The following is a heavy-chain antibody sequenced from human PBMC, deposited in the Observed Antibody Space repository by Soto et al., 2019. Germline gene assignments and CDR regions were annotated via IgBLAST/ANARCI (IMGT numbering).Heavy chain of an antibody. D-gene: IGHD2-21*01. J-gene: IGHJ6*02. Sequence: GASVKVSCKASGYSFTDYYIHWVRQAPGQGLEWMGWINPSSGATKYAHNFQGRVTMTRVTSISTAYMILGSLRSGDTALYYCAKDPNIVVGTGGLDVWGQGTTVTVSS. CDR1: GYSFTDYY. CDR3: AKDPNIVVGTGGLDV. CDR2: INPSSGAT. V-gene: IGHV1-2*02.